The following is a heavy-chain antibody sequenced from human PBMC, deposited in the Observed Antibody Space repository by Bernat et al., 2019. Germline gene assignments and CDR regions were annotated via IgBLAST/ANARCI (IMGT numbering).Heavy chain of an antibody. CDR1: IGSFSGYY. CDR2: INHSGNT. J-gene: IGHJ6*02. D-gene: IGHD6-6*01. Sequence: QVQLQQRGAGLLKPSETVSLTCAVYIGSFSGYYWTWIRQRRGKGREGIGEINHSGNTNYNPSVGSRVSSSVDTSKSQYSLKVTSVTAAATAVYYCARGLESSRGMDVWGQGTTVTVSS. V-gene: IGHV4-34*01. CDR3: ARGLESSRGMDV.